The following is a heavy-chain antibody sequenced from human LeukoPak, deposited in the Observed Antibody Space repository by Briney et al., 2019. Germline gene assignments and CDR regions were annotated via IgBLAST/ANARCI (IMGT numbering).Heavy chain of an antibody. J-gene: IGHJ4*02. CDR1: GYTLTEFS. Sequence: ASVKVSCKVSGYTLTEFSMHWVRQAPGKGLEWMGGFDPEDGETIYAQELQGRVTMTKDTSTDTAYMELSSLRSEDTAVYYCATWYYNDSSDYYLADYWGQGTLVTVSS. D-gene: IGHD3-22*01. CDR2: FDPEDGET. V-gene: IGHV1-24*01. CDR3: ATWYYNDSSDYYLADY.